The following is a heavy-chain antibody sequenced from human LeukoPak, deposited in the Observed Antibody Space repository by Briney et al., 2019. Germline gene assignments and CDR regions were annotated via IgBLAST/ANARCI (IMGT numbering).Heavy chain of an antibody. CDR3: AREFFGGRRSSPGAFDY. CDR2: IRYDGSNK. J-gene: IGHJ4*02. Sequence: GGSLRLSCAASGFTFSSYGMHWVRQAPGKGLEWVAFIRYDGSNKYYADSVKGRFTISRDNSKNTLYLQMNSLRAEDTAVYYCAREFFGGRRSSPGAFDYWGQGTLVTVSS. CDR1: GFTFSSYG. D-gene: IGHD3-3*01. V-gene: IGHV3-30*02.